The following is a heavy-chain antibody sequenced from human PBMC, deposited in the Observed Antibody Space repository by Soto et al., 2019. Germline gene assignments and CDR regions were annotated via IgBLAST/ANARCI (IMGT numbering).Heavy chain of an antibody. CDR3: ATGRSFSRPYYFDY. Sequence: EVQLLESGGGLVQPGGSLRLSCAASGFTFNTYAMSWVRQAPGKGLEWVSAITGSGGSTYHADSVKGRFTISRDNSKNTLDLQMNILRADDTAVYFCATGRSFSRPYYFDYWGQGTLVTVSS. J-gene: IGHJ4*02. V-gene: IGHV3-23*01. CDR1: GFTFNTYA. D-gene: IGHD2-15*01. CDR2: ITGSGGST.